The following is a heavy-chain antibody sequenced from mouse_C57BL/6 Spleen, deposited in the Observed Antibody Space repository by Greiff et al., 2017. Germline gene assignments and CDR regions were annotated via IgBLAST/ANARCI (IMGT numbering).Heavy chain of an antibody. CDR1: GFTFSDYY. Sequence: EVMLVESGGGLVQPGGSLKLSCAASGFTFSDYYMYWVRQTPEKRLEWVAYISNGGGSNYYPDPVKGRFTISRDNAKNTLYLHMSRLKSEDTAMYYCARHDGGLLAYWGQGTLVTVSA. CDR3: ARHDGGLLAY. J-gene: IGHJ3*01. V-gene: IGHV5-12*01. CDR2: ISNGGGSN. D-gene: IGHD3-3*01.